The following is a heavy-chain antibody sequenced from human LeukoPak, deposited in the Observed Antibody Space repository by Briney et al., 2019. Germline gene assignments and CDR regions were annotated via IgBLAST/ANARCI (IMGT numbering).Heavy chain of an antibody. CDR1: GYAFTSYH. CDR3: ARDLDPTEAADPNWFDP. V-gene: IGHV1-46*01. J-gene: IGHJ5*02. Sequence: ASLSVSCEASGYAFTSYHMHWVRQAPGQGLEWMGVINPTDGTTSYAQKFQGRVTMTGDTSTTTVYMELSRLISDDTAVYYCARDLDPTEAADPNWFDPWGQGTLVTVSS. D-gene: IGHD6-13*01. CDR2: INPTDGTT.